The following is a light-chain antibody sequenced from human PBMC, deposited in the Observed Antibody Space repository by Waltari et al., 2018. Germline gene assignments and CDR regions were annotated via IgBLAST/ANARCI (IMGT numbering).Light chain of an antibody. CDR2: DAS. CDR1: PDISNY. J-gene: IGKJ2*01. CDR3: QQYDNLPYT. V-gene: IGKV1-33*01. Sequence: DIQMTQYPSSLSASVGDRVTITCQASPDISNYLNWYQQKPGKAPKLLIYDASNLETGVPSRFSGSGSGTDFTFTISSLQPEDIATYYCQQYDNLPYTFGQGTKLEIK.